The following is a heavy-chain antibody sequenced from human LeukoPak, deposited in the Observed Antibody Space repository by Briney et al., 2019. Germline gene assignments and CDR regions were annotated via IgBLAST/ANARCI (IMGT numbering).Heavy chain of an antibody. CDR2: INPNSGGT. CDR1: GYTFTGYY. J-gene: IGHJ4*02. Sequence: ASVKVSCKASGYTFTGYYMHWVRQAPGQGLEWMGWINPNSGGTNYAQKFQGRVTMTRDTSISTAYMELSRLRSDDTAVYYCARRYYDSSGYPRVDYWGQGTLVTVSS. V-gene: IGHV1-2*02. CDR3: ARRYYDSSGYPRVDY. D-gene: IGHD3-22*01.